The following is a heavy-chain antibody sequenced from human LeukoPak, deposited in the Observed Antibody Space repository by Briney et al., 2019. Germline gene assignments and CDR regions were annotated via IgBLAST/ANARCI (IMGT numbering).Heavy chain of an antibody. V-gene: IGHV4-61*02. D-gene: IGHD3-10*01. CDR1: GGSISSGSYY. CDR3: ANTARQYGRGSYYHYYYYMDV. Sequence: SQTLSLTCTVSGGSISSGSYYWRWIRQPAGKGLEWIGCIYTSGSTNYNPSLKSRVTLSVDTSKNQFSLKLSSVTAADTAVYYCANTARQYGRGSYYHYYYYMDVWGKGTTVTVSS. J-gene: IGHJ6*03. CDR2: IYTSGST.